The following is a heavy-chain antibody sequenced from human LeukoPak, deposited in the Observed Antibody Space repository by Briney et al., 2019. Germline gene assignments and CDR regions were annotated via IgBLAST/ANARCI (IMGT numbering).Heavy chain of an antibody. Sequence: SETLSLTCTVSGGSISSYYWSWIRQPPGKGLEWIGYIYYSGSTNYNPSLKSRVTISVDRSKNQFSLKLSSVTAADTAVYYCARTIIAAAGTNYFDYWGQGTLVTVSS. CDR1: GGSISSYY. V-gene: IGHV4-59*01. CDR3: ARTIIAAAGTNYFDY. J-gene: IGHJ4*02. CDR2: IYYSGST. D-gene: IGHD6-13*01.